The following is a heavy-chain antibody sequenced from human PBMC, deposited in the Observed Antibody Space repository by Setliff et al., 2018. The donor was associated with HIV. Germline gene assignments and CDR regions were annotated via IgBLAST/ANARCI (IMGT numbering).Heavy chain of an antibody. CDR3: ARGGRVWFGELLSKDWFDP. CDR1: GGTFSSYA. D-gene: IGHD3-10*01. Sequence: GASVKVSCKASGGTFSSYAISWVRQAPGQGLEWMGGIIPILGIANYAQKFQGRVTITADKSTSTAYMELSSLRSEDTAVYYCARGGRVWFGELLSKDWFDPWGQGT. J-gene: IGHJ5*02. V-gene: IGHV1-69*10. CDR2: IIPILGIA.